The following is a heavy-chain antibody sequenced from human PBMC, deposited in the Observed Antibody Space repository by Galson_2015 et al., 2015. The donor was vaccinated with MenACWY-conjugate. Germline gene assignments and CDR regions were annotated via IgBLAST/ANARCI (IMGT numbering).Heavy chain of an antibody. J-gene: IGHJ4*02. CDR3: ARGISIAAAGGGFDY. CDR2: INPSGGST. D-gene: IGHD6-13*01. V-gene: IGHV1-46*01. CDR1: GYTFTSYY. Sequence: SVKVSCKASGYTFTSYYMHWVRQAPGQGLEWMGIINPSGGSTSYAQKFQGRVTMTRDTSTSTVYMELSSLRSEDTAVYYCARGISIAAAGGGFDYWGQGTLVTVSS.